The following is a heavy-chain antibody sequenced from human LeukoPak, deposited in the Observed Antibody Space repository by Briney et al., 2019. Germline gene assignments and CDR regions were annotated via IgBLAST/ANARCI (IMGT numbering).Heavy chain of an antibody. CDR3: AKASRSLRYSYGETPPYYFDY. CDR1: GFTFSSYA. V-gene: IGHV3-30-3*01. Sequence: PGGSLRLSCAASGFTFSSYAMHWVRQAPGKGLEWVAVISYDGSNKYYADSVKGRFTISRDNSKNTLYLQMNSLRAEDTAVYYCAKASRSLRYSYGETPPYYFDYWGQGTLVTVSS. CDR2: ISYDGSNK. J-gene: IGHJ4*02. D-gene: IGHD5-18*01.